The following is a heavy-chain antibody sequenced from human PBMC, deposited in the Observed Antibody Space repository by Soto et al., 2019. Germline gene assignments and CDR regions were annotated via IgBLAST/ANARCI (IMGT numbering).Heavy chain of an antibody. CDR1: GYSFKNYW. J-gene: IGHJ6*02. Sequence: GESLKMACQGSGYSFKNYWIGWVRQMPGKGLEWMGIMYPGDSNIKYSPSFQGQVTISADKSIDTAYLQWSSLKASDTAMYYCATASTNYYYYYGMDAWGQGTTVTVSS. V-gene: IGHV5-51*01. CDR3: ATASTNYYYYYGMDA. CDR2: MYPGDSNI.